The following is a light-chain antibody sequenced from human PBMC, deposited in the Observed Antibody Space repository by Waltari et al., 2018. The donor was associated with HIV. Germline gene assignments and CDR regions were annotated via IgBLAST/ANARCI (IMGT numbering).Light chain of an antibody. CDR1: SLRSYY. Sequence: SSELTQDPAVSVALGQNVRITCQGDSLRSYYASWYQQKPGKAPVLVIYGKNNQPSGIPDRFSGSSSGNTASLTITGAQAEDEADYYCNSRDSSGNPHVVFGGGTKLTVL. V-gene: IGLV3-19*01. J-gene: IGLJ2*01. CDR3: NSRDSSGNPHVV. CDR2: GKN.